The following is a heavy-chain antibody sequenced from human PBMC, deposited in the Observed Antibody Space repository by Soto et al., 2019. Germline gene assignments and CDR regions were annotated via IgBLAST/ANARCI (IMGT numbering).Heavy chain of an antibody. Sequence: EVQLLESGGGLVQPGGSLRLSCAASGFSFSSYAMNWVRQAPGKGLEWVSVISGSGDSTYYADSVKGRFTISRDNSKNTLYLQIISLRAEDTAVYYCARRSSGWYFDYWGQGPLVIVSS. V-gene: IGHV3-23*01. D-gene: IGHD6-13*01. CDR3: ARRSSGWYFDY. CDR1: GFSFSSYA. CDR2: ISGSGDST. J-gene: IGHJ4*02.